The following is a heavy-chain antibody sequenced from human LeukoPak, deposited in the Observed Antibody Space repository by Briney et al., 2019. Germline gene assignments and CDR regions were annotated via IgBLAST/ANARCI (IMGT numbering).Heavy chain of an antibody. V-gene: IGHV1-2*02. CDR2: INPNSGGT. Sequence: ASVKVSCKASGYTFTGYYMHWVRQAPGQGLEWMGWINPNSGGTNYAQKFQGRVTMTRDTSISTAYMELSRLRSDDTAVYYCAKAPYDNYYYYMFVWGKGTTVTVSS. J-gene: IGHJ6*03. CDR1: GYTFTGYY. D-gene: IGHD3-9*01. CDR3: AKAPYDNYYYYMFV.